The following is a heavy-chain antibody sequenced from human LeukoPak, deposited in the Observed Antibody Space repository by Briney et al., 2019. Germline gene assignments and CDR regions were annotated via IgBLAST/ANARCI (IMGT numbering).Heavy chain of an antibody. Sequence: PGGSLRLSCAASGFTFDDYGMSWVRQAPGKGLEWVSGINWNGGSTGYADSVKGRFTISRDNAKNSLYLQMNSLRAEETAVYYLSELGITMIGGVWGKGTTVTISS. CDR3: SELGITMIGGV. J-gene: IGHJ6*04. CDR2: INWNGGST. CDR1: GFTFDDYG. D-gene: IGHD3-10*02. V-gene: IGHV3-20*04.